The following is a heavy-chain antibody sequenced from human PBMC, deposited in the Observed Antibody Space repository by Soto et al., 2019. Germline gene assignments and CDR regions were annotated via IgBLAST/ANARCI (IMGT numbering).Heavy chain of an antibody. CDR3: AKGRRVGPTTSFDY. J-gene: IGHJ4*02. Sequence: EVQLLESGGGLVQPGGSLRLSCAASGFTFSSYAMSWVRQAPGKGLEWVSPISGSGDTTYYADSVKGRFTISRGNSKNTLYLQMNSLRAEDTAVYHCAKGRRVGPTTSFDYWGQGTLVTVSS. V-gene: IGHV3-23*01. D-gene: IGHD1-26*01. CDR1: GFTFSSYA. CDR2: ISGSGDTT.